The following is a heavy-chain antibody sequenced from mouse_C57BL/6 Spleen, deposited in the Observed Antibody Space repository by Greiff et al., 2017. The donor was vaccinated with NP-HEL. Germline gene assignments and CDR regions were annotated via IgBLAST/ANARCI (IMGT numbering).Heavy chain of an antibody. CDR2: ISSGGSYT. D-gene: IGHD1-1*01. CDR3: ARPYGSSPLWYFDV. Sequence: EVKLVESGGDLVKPGGSLKLSCAASGFTFSSYGMSWVRQTPDKRLEWVATISSGGSYTYYPDSVKGRFTISIDNAKNTLYLQMSSLRSEDTAMYYCARPYGSSPLWYFDVWGTGTTVTVSS. V-gene: IGHV5-6*01. J-gene: IGHJ1*03. CDR1: GFTFSSYG.